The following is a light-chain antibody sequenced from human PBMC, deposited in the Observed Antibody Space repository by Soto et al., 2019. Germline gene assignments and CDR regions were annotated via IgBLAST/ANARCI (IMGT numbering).Light chain of an antibody. J-gene: IGKJ1*01. CDR2: GGS. CDR1: QSVSNNY. Sequence: EIVLTQSPGTLSLSPGERATLSCMASQSVSNNYLAWYQQKPGQAPRLLIYGGSSRATGIPVRFSGSGSETDFTLTITRLEPEDFAMYYCQQYSSSRTFGQGTKVDIK. CDR3: QQYSSSRT. V-gene: IGKV3-20*01.